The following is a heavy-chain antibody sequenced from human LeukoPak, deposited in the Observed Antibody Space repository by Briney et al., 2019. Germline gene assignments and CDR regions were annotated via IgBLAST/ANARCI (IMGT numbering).Heavy chain of an antibody. D-gene: IGHD3-3*01. V-gene: IGHV1-2*06. CDR2: INPNSGGT. CDR3: ARLESITIFGVVISHYYYYGMDV. J-gene: IGHJ6*02. CDR1: GYTFTGYY. Sequence: ASVKVSCKASGYTFTGYYMHWVRQAPGQGLEWMGRINPNSGGTNYAQKFQGRVTMTRDTSISTDYMELSRLRSDDTAVYYCARLESITIFGVVISHYYYYGMDVWGQGTTVTVSS.